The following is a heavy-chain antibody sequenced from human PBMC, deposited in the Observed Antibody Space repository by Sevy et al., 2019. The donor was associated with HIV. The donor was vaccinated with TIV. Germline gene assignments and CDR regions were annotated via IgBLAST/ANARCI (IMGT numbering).Heavy chain of an antibody. CDR1: GFTFSSYS. D-gene: IGHD3-9*01. J-gene: IGHJ6*02. V-gene: IGHV3-48*01. CDR3: AIDRLGYYYYGMDV. CDR2: ISSSSSTI. Sequence: GGSLRLSCAASGFTFSSYSMNWVRQAPGKGLEWLSYISSSSSTIYYADSVKGRFTISRDNAKNSLYLQMNSLRAEDTAVYYCAIDRLGYYYYGMDVWGQGTTVTVSS.